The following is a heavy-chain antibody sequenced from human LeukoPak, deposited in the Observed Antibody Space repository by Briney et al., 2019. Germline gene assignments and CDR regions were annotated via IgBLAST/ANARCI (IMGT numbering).Heavy chain of an antibody. CDR2: IYYTGST. D-gene: IGHD3-22*01. Sequence: PSETLSLTCTVSGGSISTYYWSWIRQPPGKGLEWIGYIYYTGSTNYNPSLKSRVTISVDTSKNQFSLKLSSVTAADTAVYYCTRAASSGPLFTYHMDVWGKGTTVTVSS. CDR3: TRAASSGPLFTYHMDV. J-gene: IGHJ6*03. V-gene: IGHV4-59*12. CDR1: GGSISTYY.